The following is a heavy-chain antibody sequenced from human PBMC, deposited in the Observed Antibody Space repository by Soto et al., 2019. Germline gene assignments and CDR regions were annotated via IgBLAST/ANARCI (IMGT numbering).Heavy chain of an antibody. CDR3: ARSRYSSGWYPGYFDS. Sequence: ASVKVSCKASGYTFTSYGISWVRQAPGQGLEWLGWISTYNGNTNYGQKLQGRVSMTTDTSTSTAYMELRSLGFDDTAVYYCARSRYSSGWYPGYFDSWGQGTLVTVSS. CDR1: GYTFTSYG. CDR2: ISTYNGNT. V-gene: IGHV1-18*01. D-gene: IGHD6-19*01. J-gene: IGHJ4*02.